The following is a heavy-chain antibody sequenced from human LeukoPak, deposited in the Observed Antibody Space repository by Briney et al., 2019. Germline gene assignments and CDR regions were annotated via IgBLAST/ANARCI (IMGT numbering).Heavy chain of an antibody. CDR1: DDPITMYY. CDR3: ARGRVSSSTWYSTYYYFFYMDF. CDR2: VDHTGST. D-gene: IGHD4-11*01. V-gene: IGHV4-59*01. Sequence: SETLSLTCTVSDDPITMYYWTWIRQPPGKGLEWIGYVDHTGSTKFNPSLNGRVSISRDTSNNFFSLRLRSVIAADTAVYFCARGRVSSSTWYSTYYYFFYMDFWGKGTTVTVSS. J-gene: IGHJ6*03.